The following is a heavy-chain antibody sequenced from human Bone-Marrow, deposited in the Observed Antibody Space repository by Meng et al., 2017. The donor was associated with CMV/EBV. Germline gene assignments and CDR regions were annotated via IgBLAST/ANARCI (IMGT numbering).Heavy chain of an antibody. CDR2: IKSKTGSGTT. Sequence: GGSLRLSCAASGFTFSNAWMSWVRQAPGKGLEWVGRIKSKTGSGTTDYAAPVKGRFTISRDDSKNTLYLQMNSLKTEDAAVDYCTTKGGRYCSSTSCHEVFADWGQGKLVTVSS. CDR3: TTKGGRYCSSTSCHEVFAD. CDR1: GFTFSNAW. J-gene: IGHJ4*01. D-gene: IGHD2-2*01. V-gene: IGHV3-15*01.